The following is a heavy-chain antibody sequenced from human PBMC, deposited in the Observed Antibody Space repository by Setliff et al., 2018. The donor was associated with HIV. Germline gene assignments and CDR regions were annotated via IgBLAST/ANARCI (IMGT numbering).Heavy chain of an antibody. Sequence: PSETLSLTCAVYGGSFSGYYWSWIRQPPGKGLEWIGEINHSGSTNYNPSLKSRVTISVDTSKNQFSLKLSSVTAAETAVYYCARGAIAAAGTDYWGQGTLVTVSS. CDR2: INHSGST. CDR3: ARGAIAAAGTDY. V-gene: IGHV4-34*01. D-gene: IGHD6-13*01. CDR1: GGSFSGYY. J-gene: IGHJ4*02.